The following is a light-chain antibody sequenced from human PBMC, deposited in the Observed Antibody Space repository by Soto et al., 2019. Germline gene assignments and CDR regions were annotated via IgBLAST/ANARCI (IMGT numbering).Light chain of an antibody. Sequence: IQMTQSPSSLSASTGDRVTITCRASQGISSYLAWYQQKPGKAPKLLIYAASTLQSGVPSRFSGSGSGTDFTLTISCLQSEDFATYYCQQYYSYPLTFGQGTKV. J-gene: IGKJ1*01. CDR1: QGISSY. CDR3: QQYYSYPLT. V-gene: IGKV1-8*01. CDR2: AAS.